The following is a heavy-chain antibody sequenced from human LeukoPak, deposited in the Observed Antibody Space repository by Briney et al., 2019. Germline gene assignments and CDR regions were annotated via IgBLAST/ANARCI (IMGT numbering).Heavy chain of an antibody. V-gene: IGHV3-23*01. J-gene: IGHJ6*03. CDR1: GFTLSSYA. Sequence: GGSLRLSCAASGFTLSSYAMSWVRQAPGKGLEWVSAISVSGNTYHSDSVKGRFTISRDNSKNTLYLQMNSLRAEDTAVYYCAKAGRGGAITMVRGVKGDYYYMDVGGKGTTVTISS. D-gene: IGHD3-10*01. CDR2: ISVSGNT. CDR3: AKAGRGGAITMVRGVKGDYYYMDV.